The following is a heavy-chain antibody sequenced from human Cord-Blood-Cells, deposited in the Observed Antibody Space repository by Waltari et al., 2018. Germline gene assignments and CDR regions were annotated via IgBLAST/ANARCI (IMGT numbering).Heavy chain of an antibody. D-gene: IGHD5-12*01. CDR3: ARAVSGYEYYFDY. CDR1: GYTFTGYY. V-gene: IGHV1-2*04. J-gene: IGHJ4*02. Sequence: QVQLVQSGAEVKKPGASVKVSCKVSGYTFTGYYMHWVRQAPGQGLEWMGWINPNSGGTNYAQKFQGWVTMTRDTSISTAYMELSRLRSDDTAVYYCARAVSGYEYYFDYWGQGTLVTVSS. CDR2: INPNSGGT.